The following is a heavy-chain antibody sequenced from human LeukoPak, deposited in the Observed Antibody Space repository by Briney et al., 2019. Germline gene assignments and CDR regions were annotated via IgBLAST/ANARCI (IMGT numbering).Heavy chain of an antibody. Sequence: SETLSLTCTVSGGSISSYYWSWIRQPPGKGLEWIGYIYTSGSTNYNPSLKSRVTISVDTSKNQFSLKLSSVTAADTAAYYCARHLRERWLQGYYYYMDVWGKGTTVTVSS. CDR3: ARHLRERWLQGYYYYMDV. CDR2: IYTSGST. V-gene: IGHV4-4*09. D-gene: IGHD5-24*01. J-gene: IGHJ6*03. CDR1: GGSISSYY.